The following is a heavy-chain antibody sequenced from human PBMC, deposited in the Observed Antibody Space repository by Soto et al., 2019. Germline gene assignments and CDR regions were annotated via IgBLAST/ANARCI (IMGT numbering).Heavy chain of an antibody. Sequence: GGSLRLSCAASGFTFSSYGMHWVRQAPGKGLEWVAVIWYDGSNKYYADSVKGRFTISRDNSKNTLYLQMNSLRAEDTAVYDCARNPVTARPPLYYFDYWGQGTLVTVSS. CDR2: IWYDGSNK. CDR1: GFTFSSYG. CDR3: ARNPVTARPPLYYFDY. V-gene: IGHV3-33*08. D-gene: IGHD6-6*01. J-gene: IGHJ4*02.